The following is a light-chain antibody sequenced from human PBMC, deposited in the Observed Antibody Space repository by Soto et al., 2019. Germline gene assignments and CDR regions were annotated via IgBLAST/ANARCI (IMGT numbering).Light chain of an antibody. V-gene: IGKV3-15*01. J-gene: IGKJ4*01. CDR3: QRFNRWPLS. CDR2: GAS. Sequence: EILMTQSPATLSVSPGERATLSCRASQSVDSNLAWYQQKPGQAPRLLIYGASTRATGISARFSGSGSGTEFTLTISSLQSEDLGVYYCQRFNRWPLSFGGGTKVEI. CDR1: QSVDSN.